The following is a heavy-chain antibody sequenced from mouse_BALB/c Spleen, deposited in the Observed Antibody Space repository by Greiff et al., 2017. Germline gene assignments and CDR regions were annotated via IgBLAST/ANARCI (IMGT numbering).Heavy chain of an antibody. Sequence: LVKTGASVKISCKASGYSFTGYYMHWVKQSHGKSLEWIGYISCYNGATSYNQKFKGKATFTVDTSSSTAYMQFNSLTSEDSAVYYCARATYYYGSSYGTMDYWGQGTSVTVSS. CDR1: GYSFTGYY. CDR2: ISCYNGAT. V-gene: IGHV1S34*01. J-gene: IGHJ4*01. D-gene: IGHD1-1*01. CDR3: ARATYYYGSSYGTMDY.